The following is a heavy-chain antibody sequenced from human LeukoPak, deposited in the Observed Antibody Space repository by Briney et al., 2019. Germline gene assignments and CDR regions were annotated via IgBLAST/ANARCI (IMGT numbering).Heavy chain of an antibody. D-gene: IGHD3-10*01. V-gene: IGHV1-69*13. J-gene: IGHJ6*02. CDR3: ARGEGYYGSGSTPTYGMDV. CDR1: GGTFSSYA. CDR2: IIPIFGTA. Sequence: SVKVSCKAPGGTFSSYAISWVRQAPGQGLEWMGGIIPIFGTANYAQKFQGRVTITADESTSTAYMELSSLRSEDTAVYYCARGEGYYGSGSTPTYGMDVWGQGTTVTVSS.